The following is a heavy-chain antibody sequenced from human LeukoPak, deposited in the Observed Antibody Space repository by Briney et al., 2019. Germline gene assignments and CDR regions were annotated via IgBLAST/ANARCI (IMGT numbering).Heavy chain of an antibody. D-gene: IGHD3-22*01. V-gene: IGHV3-53*01. J-gene: IGHJ4*02. CDR2: IYSGGSR. CDR3: ARDVTTGFDY. Sequence: PGGSLRLSCAASGFTVRSNYMSWVRQAPGKGLEWVSVIYSGGSRYHADSVKGRFTISRDNSKNTLYLQMNSLRAEDTAVYYCARDVTTGFDYWGQGTLVTVSS. CDR1: GFTVRSNY.